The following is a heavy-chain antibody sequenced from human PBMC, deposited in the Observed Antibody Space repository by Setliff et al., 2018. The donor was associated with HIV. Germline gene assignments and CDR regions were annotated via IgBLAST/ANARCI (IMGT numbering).Heavy chain of an antibody. CDR1: GFNFSDSA. CDR2: IRSKPNDYAT. Sequence: PGESLKISCAASGFNFSDSAFHWVRQASGGGLEWVGRIRSKPNDYATAYAASVKGRFTISRDDAKNTAYLQMSSLKTEDTALYYCIPGGSSSIFFPHWGRGTLVTVSS. CDR3: IPGGSSSIFFPH. D-gene: IGHD2-2*01. V-gene: IGHV3-73*01. J-gene: IGHJ4*02.